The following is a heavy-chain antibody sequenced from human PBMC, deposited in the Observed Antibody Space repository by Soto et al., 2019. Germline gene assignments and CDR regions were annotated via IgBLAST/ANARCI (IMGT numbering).Heavy chain of an antibody. CDR2: IYYSGST. V-gene: IGHV4-61*08. CDR3: ARSPNYYYYGFDV. J-gene: IGHJ6*02. Sequence: ASETLSLTCTVSGGSVSSGDYFWSWLRLSPGRRLEWIAYIYYSGSTNYNPSLKSRATISVDTSKSQVSLTLTSMTTADAALYYCARSPNYYYYGFDVWGQGTAVTV. CDR1: GGSVSSGDYF. D-gene: IGHD3-10*01.